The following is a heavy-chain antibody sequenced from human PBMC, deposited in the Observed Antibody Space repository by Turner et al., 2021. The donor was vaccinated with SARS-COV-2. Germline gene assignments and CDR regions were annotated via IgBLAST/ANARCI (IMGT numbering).Heavy chain of an antibody. Sequence: QVQLQESGPGLVKPSETLSLTCTVSGGSISSYYWSWIRQPPGKGLEWIGYIYYSGSTNYNPSLKSLVTISVDTSKNQFSLKLSSVTAADTAVYYCARHPLNYDFWSGYYYYGMDVWGQGTTVTVSS. J-gene: IGHJ6*02. D-gene: IGHD3-3*01. CDR3: ARHPLNYDFWSGYYYYGMDV. V-gene: IGHV4-59*08. CDR1: GGSISSYY. CDR2: IYYSGST.